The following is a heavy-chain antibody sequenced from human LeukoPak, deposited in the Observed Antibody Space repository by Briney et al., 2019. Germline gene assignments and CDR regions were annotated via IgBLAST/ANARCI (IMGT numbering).Heavy chain of an antibody. D-gene: IGHD5-18*01. V-gene: IGHV3-48*02. Sequence: GGSLRLSCAASGFTFSSYSMNWVRQAPGKGLEWISYISGVTSTRFYADSVKGRFTISGDNAKKSLYLQMDSLRDEDTAMYYCARDIGYAFDIWGQGTMVTVSS. J-gene: IGHJ3*02. CDR1: GFTFSSYS. CDR2: ISGVTSTR. CDR3: ARDIGYAFDI.